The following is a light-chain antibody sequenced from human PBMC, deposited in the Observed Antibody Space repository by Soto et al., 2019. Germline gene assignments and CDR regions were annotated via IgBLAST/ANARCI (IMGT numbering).Light chain of an antibody. CDR2: DIS. J-gene: IGKJ3*01. Sequence: EIVLTQSPATLSMSPGDRATLSCRASQSVGSYVAWYQHKPGQAPRLLIYDISKRAPGIPARFSGSGSGTDVTLTISSREPEDFAVYDCQHRSNCALFIFGPGTKVDVK. CDR3: QHRSNCALFI. CDR1: QSVGSY. V-gene: IGKV3-11*01.